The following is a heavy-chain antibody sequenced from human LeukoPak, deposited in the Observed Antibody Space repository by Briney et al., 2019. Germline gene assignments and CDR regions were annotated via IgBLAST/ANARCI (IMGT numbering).Heavy chain of an antibody. Sequence: GGSLRLSCAASGFTFSDYYMSWIRQAPGKGLEWVSYISSSGSTIYYADSVKGRFTISRDNAKNSLYLQMNSLRAEDTAVYYCARDRRSGTAMVFPHFDYWGQGTLVTVSS. J-gene: IGHJ4*02. V-gene: IGHV3-11*01. CDR2: ISSSGSTI. CDR1: GFTFSDYY. CDR3: ARDRRSGTAMVFPHFDY. D-gene: IGHD5-18*01.